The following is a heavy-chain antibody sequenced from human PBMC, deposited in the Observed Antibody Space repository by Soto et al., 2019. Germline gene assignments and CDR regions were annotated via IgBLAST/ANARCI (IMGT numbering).Heavy chain of an antibody. V-gene: IGHV1-69*13. CDR1: GGTFSSYA. Sequence: GASVKVSCKASGGTFSSYAISWVRQAPGQGLEWMGGIIPIFGTANYAQKFQGRVTITADESTSTAYMELSSLRSEDTAVYYCARVGSDYILTGYHAYYFYYWGQGSLVTVSS. CDR2: IIPIFGTA. CDR3: ARVGSDYILTGYHAYYFYY. D-gene: IGHD3-9*01. J-gene: IGHJ4*02.